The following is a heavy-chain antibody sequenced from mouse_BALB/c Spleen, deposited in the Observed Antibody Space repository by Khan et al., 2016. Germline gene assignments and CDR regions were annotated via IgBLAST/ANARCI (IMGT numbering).Heavy chain of an antibody. Sequence: QIQLVQSGSELKKPGETVKISCKASGYTFTNYGMNWVKQAPGKGLKWMGWINTNTGEPTYAEEFKGRFAFSLETSASTAYLQINNLKNEDTATYFCARESVITTVVDDYWGQGTTLTVSS. D-gene: IGHD1-1*01. CDR3: ARESVITTVVDDY. CDR2: INTNTGEP. V-gene: IGHV9-3*02. CDR1: GYTFTNYG. J-gene: IGHJ2*01.